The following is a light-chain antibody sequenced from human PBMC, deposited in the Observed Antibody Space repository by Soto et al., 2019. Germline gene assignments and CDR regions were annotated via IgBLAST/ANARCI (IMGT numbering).Light chain of an antibody. Sequence: QSALTQVASVSASPGQSITISCTGTSSDVGGHNYVSWYQQHLGKAPKLMIYNVDYRPSGVSNRFSGSKSGNTASLTISGLQADDEAYYYCSSYADSSTVVFGGGTKLTVL. CDR3: SSYADSSTVV. CDR2: NVD. V-gene: IGLV2-14*03. J-gene: IGLJ2*01. CDR1: SSDVGGHNY.